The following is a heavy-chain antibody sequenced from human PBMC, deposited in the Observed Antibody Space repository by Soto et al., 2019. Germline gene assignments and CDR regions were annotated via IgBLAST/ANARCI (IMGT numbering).Heavy chain of an antibody. CDR1: AFTFSHAW. CDR2: IKSKSDGGTT. D-gene: IGHD1-26*01. CDR3: ITDARVGGS. J-gene: IGHJ4*02. V-gene: IGHV3-15*01. Sequence: PGGSLRLSCAASAFTFSHAWMNWVRQAPGKGLEWVGRIKSKSDGGTTVYAAPVEGRFIISRDDSKNTLYLEMNSLKTEDTAVYHCITDARVGGSWGQGTLVTVSS.